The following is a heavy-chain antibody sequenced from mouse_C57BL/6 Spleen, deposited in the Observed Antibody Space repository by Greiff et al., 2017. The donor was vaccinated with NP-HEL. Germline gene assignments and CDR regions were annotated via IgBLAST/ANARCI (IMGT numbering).Heavy chain of an antibody. CDR2: ISSGSSTI. CDR3: ARPDYGNYDYAMDY. CDR1: GFTFSDYG. Sequence: EVKLMESGGGLVKPGGSLKLSCAASGFTFSDYGMHWVRQAPEKGLEWVAYISSGSSTIYYADTVKGRFTISSDNAKNTLCLQMTSLRSEDTAMYYCARPDYGNYDYAMDYWGQGTSVTVSS. J-gene: IGHJ4*01. D-gene: IGHD2-1*01. V-gene: IGHV5-17*01.